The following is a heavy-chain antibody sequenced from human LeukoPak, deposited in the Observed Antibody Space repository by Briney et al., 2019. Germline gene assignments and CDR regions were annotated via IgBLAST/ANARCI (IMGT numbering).Heavy chain of an antibody. CDR1: GGSISSHY. CDR2: IYYSGST. D-gene: IGHD3-9*01. CDR3: ARDYYDILTGYSGMDV. Sequence: KASETLSLTCTVSGGSISSHYWSWIRQPPGKGLEWIGYIYYSGSTNYNPSLKSRVTISVDTSKNQFSLKLSSVTAADTAVYYCARDYYDILTGYSGMDVWGQGTTVTVSS. V-gene: IGHV4-59*11. J-gene: IGHJ6*02.